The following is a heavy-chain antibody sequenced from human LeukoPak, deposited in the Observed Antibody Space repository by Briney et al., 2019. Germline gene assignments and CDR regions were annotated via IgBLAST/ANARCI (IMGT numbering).Heavy chain of an antibody. Sequence: GASVKVSCKASGYTFTSYYMHWVRQAPGQGLEWMGIINPGGGSTSYAQKSQGRVTMTRDTSTSTVYMEVSSLRSEDTAVYYCARAFGDNDAFDIWGQGTMVTVSS. CDR2: INPGGGST. CDR3: ARAFGDNDAFDI. CDR1: GYTFTSYY. J-gene: IGHJ3*02. V-gene: IGHV1-46*01. D-gene: IGHD4-17*01.